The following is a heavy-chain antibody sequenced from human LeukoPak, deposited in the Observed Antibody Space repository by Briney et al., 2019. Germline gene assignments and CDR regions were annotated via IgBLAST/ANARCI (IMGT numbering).Heavy chain of an antibody. CDR1: GFTFSTYG. CDR3: AKKGNKDSSSSWYVDN. V-gene: IGHV3-30*18. D-gene: IGHD6-13*01. J-gene: IGHJ4*02. Sequence: GGPVRLSCAASGFTFSTYGLHWVRQAPGKGLEGVAVISYAGGTKYYADSVRGRFTISRDNSKDTLYLQMNSLRAEDTAMYYCAKKGNKDSSSSWYVDNWGQGTLVTVSS. CDR2: ISYAGGTK.